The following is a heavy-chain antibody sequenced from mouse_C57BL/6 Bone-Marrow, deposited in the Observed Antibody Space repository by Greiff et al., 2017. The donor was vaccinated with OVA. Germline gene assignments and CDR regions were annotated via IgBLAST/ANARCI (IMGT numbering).Heavy chain of an antibody. V-gene: IGHV1-26*01. CDR1: GYTFTDYY. D-gene: IGHD3-1*01. CDR3: ASPRAPAWFAY. Sequence: EVQLQQSGPELVKPGASVKISCKASGYTFTDYYMNWVKQSHGKSLEWIGDINPNNGGTSYNQKFKGKATLTVDKSSSTAYMELRSLTSEDSAVYYCASPRAPAWFAYWGQGTLVTVSA. CDR2: INPNNGGT. J-gene: IGHJ3*01.